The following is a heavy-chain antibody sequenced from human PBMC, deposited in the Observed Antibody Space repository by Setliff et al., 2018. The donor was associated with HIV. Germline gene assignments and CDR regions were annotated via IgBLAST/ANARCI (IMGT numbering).Heavy chain of an antibody. Sequence: SETLSLTCTVSGGSISSGDYYWSWIRQPPGKGLEWIGYIYYSGSTYYNPSLKSRVTISVYTSKNQFSLKLSSVTAADTAVYYCARAYYYDSSGGDWFDPWGQGTLVTVSS. D-gene: IGHD3-22*01. CDR1: GGSISSGDYY. CDR2: IYYSGST. CDR3: ARAYYYDSSGGDWFDP. V-gene: IGHV4-30-4*08. J-gene: IGHJ5*02.